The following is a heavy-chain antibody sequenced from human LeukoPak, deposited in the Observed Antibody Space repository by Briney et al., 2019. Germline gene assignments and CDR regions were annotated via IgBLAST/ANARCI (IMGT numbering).Heavy chain of an antibody. CDR2: ITGSGGST. Sequence: GASLRLSCAASGFIFSNYAMSWVRQAPGKGLEWVSAITGSGGSTYYADSVKGRFTTSRDNSKNTLYLQMNSLRAEDTAVYYCAKWGDYDVLTGYYVSDCWGQGTLVTVSS. CDR1: GFIFSNYA. J-gene: IGHJ4*02. D-gene: IGHD3-9*01. V-gene: IGHV3-23*01. CDR3: AKWGDYDVLTGYYVSDC.